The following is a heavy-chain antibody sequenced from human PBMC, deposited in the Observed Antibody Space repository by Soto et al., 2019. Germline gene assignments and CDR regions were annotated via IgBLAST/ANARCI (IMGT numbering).Heavy chain of an antibody. CDR2: IIPIFGTA. J-gene: IGHJ4*02. V-gene: IGHV1-69*13. CDR1: GGTFSGYA. D-gene: IGHD3-16*02. CDR3: ARALRLGELSPAYFDY. Sequence: ASVKVSCKASGGTFSGYAISWVRQAPGQGLEWMGGIIPIFGTANYAQKFQGRVTITADESTSTAYMELSSLRSEDTAVYYCARALRLGELSPAYFDYWGQGTLVTVSS.